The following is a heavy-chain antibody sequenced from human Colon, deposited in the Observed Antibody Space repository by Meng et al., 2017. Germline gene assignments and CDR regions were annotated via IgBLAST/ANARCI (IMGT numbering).Heavy chain of an antibody. D-gene: IGHD6-19*01. Sequence: EVDLVESGGNLVQPGGSLRLSCAASGFTFSSYAMSWVRQAPEKGLEWVSAISGTGGSTHYADSVKGRFTISRDNSKNTLYLQMNSLRAEDTAVYYCAKGYYSGWYDCWGQGTLVTVSS. CDR3: AKGYYSGWYDC. CDR1: GFTFSSYA. V-gene: IGHV3-23*04. J-gene: IGHJ4*02. CDR2: ISGTGGST.